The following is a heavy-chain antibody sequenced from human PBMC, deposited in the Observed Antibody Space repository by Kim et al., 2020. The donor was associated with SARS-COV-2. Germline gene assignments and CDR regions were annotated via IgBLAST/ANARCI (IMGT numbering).Heavy chain of an antibody. CDR3: ARHGSGSYYKHHNGVDV. V-gene: IGHV4-31*03. CDR2: IHYSGNT. D-gene: IGHD3-10*01. Sequence: SETLSLTCTVSCDSISSGGFYWSWIRQQPAKGLEWIGNIHYSGNTFDNPSLKSRVTISLDTSKNQFSLNLNSVTAADTAVYYCARHGSGSYYKHHNGVDV. CDR1: CDSISSGGFY. J-gene: IGHJ6*01.